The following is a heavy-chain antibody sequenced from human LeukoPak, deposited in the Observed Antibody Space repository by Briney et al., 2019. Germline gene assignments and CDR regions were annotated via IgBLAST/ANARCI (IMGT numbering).Heavy chain of an antibody. CDR1: GYSFTNYY. J-gene: IGHJ4*02. CDR3: ARDERDVVVVPGAMPY. D-gene: IGHD2-2*01. CDR2: INPSGGST. V-gene: IGHV1-46*01. Sequence: ASVNVSCKASGYSFTNYYMHLVRQAPGQGLEWMGIINPSGGSTTNAQKFPGRVTMTRDTSTTTVYMELSSLRSDDTAMYYCARDERDVVVVPGAMPYWGQGTLVTVSS.